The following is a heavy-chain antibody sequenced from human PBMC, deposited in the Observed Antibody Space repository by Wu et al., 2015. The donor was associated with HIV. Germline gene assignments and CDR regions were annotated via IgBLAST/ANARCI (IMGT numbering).Heavy chain of an antibody. J-gene: IGHJ6*03. V-gene: IGHV1-18*01. CDR2: ISAGNGDT. CDR1: GYAFSRHG. Sequence: QVQLVQSAVEVQKPGAALKVSCKASGYAFSRHGISWVRQAPGQGLEWVGWISAGNGDTTYAQKFQGRVTLTRDISATTVFLEFGSLHSDDRAVYYCVKARGSGAYHFFYLDVWGEGTSVSVSS. D-gene: IGHD3-10*01. CDR3: VKARGSGAYHFFYLDV.